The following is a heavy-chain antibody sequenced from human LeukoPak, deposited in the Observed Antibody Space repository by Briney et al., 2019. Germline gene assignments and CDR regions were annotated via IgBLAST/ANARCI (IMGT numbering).Heavy chain of an antibody. CDR1: GFTFSSYA. CDR2: ISGSGGST. Sequence: YPGGSLRLSCAASGFTFSSYAMSWVRQAPGKGLEWVSAISGSGGSTYYADSVKGRFTISRDNSKNTLYLQMNSLRAEDTAVYYCAKAPLGYYDSSGYFDYWGQGTLVTVSS. J-gene: IGHJ4*02. CDR3: AKAPLGYYDSSGYFDY. D-gene: IGHD3-22*01. V-gene: IGHV3-23*01.